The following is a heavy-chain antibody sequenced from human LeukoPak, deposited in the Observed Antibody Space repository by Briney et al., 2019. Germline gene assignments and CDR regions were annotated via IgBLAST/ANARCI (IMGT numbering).Heavy chain of an antibody. J-gene: IGHJ4*02. V-gene: IGHV3-7*01. D-gene: IGHD6-13*01. CDR1: GFTFSSYW. Sequence: GGSLRLSCAASGFTFSSYWMSWVRQAPGKGLEWVANIKQDGSEKYYVDSVKGRFTISRDNAKNSLYLQMNSLRAEDTAVYYCARWDWYSSSWLDYWGQGTLVTVSS. CDR3: ARWDWYSSSWLDY. CDR2: IKQDGSEK.